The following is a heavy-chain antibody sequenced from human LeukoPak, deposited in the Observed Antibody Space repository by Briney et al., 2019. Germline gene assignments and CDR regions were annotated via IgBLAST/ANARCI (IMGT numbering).Heavy chain of an antibody. CDR1: GFTFSSYA. CDR3: ARASAVPAAKSYYYYYMDV. D-gene: IGHD2-2*01. J-gene: IGHJ6*03. Sequence: GGSLRLSCAASGFTFSSYAMHWVRQAPGKGLEWVAVISYDGSNKYYADSVKGRFTISRDNSKNTLYLQMNSLRAEDTAVYYCARASAVPAAKSYYYYYMDVWGKGTTVTVSS. V-gene: IGHV3-30*04. CDR2: ISYDGSNK.